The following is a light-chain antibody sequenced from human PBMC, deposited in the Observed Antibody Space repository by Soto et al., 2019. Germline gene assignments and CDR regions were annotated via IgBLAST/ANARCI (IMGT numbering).Light chain of an antibody. CDR1: SSNIGSNY. CDR2: TAD. J-gene: IGLJ2*01. CDR3: AAWDDTLSGLV. V-gene: IGLV1-47*01. Sequence: QSVLTQPPSASGAPGQTVTISCSGRSSNIGSNYVYWYQQLPETAPRLLLYTADQRPSGIPDRFSGSKSGTSDSLAISGLGSEDEADYYCAAWDDTLSGLVFGGGTQLTVL.